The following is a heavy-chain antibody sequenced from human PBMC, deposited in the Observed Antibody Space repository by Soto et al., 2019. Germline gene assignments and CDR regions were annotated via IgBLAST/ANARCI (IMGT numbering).Heavy chain of an antibody. CDR1: GDSLTIGGHS. CDR3: ARGGDGFEL. J-gene: IGHJ3*01. V-gene: IGHV4-31*01. Sequence: QVRLQESGPGLVRPSQTLSLTCSFSGDSLTIGGHSWTWILQLAGKRLEWIGYIYDSGSTNYSPPLKSQVTISADTSENKCSLKLTSMTAADTAVYYGARGGDGFELWGQGKMVTVSS. CDR2: IYDSGST.